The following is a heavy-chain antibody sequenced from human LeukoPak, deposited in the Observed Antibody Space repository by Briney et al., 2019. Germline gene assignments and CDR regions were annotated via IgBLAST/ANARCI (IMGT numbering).Heavy chain of an antibody. V-gene: IGHV1-8*01. CDR3: ARLASSSWPLYYYYGMDV. D-gene: IGHD6-13*01. J-gene: IGHJ6*02. Sequence: SVKVSCKASGYTFTSYDINWVRQATAQGLEWMGWMNPNNGNTGYAQKFQGRVTMTRSTSISTAYMELSSLRSEDTAVYYCARLASSSWPLYYYYGMDVWGQGTTVTVSS. CDR1: GYTFTSYD. CDR2: MNPNNGNT.